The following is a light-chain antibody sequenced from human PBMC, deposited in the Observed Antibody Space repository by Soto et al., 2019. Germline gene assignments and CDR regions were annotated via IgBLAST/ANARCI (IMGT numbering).Light chain of an antibody. CDR3: QQYDDWPPMYT. CDR2: AAS. J-gene: IGKJ2*01. V-gene: IGKV3-15*01. CDR1: HSVSSY. Sequence: EIVMTQSPATLSVSPGERATLSCRASHSVSSYLARYQQKPGRAPRLLIYAASTRATGVPARFSGSGSGTEFTLTISSLQSEDCAVYYCQQYDDWPPMYTVGQGTKVDIK.